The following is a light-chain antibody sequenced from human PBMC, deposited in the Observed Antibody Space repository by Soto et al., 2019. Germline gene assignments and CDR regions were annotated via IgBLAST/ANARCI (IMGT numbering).Light chain of an antibody. CDR2: GAS. CDR1: QSVSSN. CDR3: QQYNNWPSIT. V-gene: IGKV3-15*01. Sequence: EIVMTQSPATLSVSPGERATLSCRASQSVSSNLAWYQQKPGQAPRLLISGASTRATGIPARFSGSGSGTEFTLTISSLQSEDFAVYYCQQYNNWPSITFGQGTRLETK. J-gene: IGKJ5*01.